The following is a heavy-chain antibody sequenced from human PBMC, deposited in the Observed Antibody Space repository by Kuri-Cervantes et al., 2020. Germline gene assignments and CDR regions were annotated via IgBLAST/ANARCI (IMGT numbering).Heavy chain of an antibody. D-gene: IGHD3-16*01. CDR2: IIPFFGTA. CDR1: VGTFSNYA. V-gene: IGHV1-69*05. Sequence: SVKVSCKASVGTFSNYAINWVRQAPGQGREWMGGIIPFFGTANYAQKLQGRVTLTTDESTSTAYMELSSLRSEDTAVYSCARSQFGPNDYYYMDGWGKGTMVTVSS. J-gene: IGHJ6*03. CDR3: ARSQFGPNDYYYMDG.